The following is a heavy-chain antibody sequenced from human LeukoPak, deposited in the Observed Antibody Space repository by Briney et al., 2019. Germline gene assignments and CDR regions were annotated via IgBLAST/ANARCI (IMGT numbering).Heavy chain of an antibody. Sequence: GGSLRLSCTTSGFTFSGCAMHWVRQAPGKGLEWVAVVSYDGIIKYYADSLKGRFTISRDNSKNTLYLQMNSLRTEDTAMYYCATGGGLATEIDYWGQGTLVTVSS. CDR3: ATGGGLATEIDY. D-gene: IGHD3-16*01. J-gene: IGHJ4*02. CDR1: GFTFSGCA. CDR2: VSYDGIIK. V-gene: IGHV3-30*04.